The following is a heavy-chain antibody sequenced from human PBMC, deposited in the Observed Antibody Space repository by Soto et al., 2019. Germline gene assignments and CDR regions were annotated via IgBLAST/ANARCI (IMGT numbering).Heavy chain of an antibody. D-gene: IGHD2-2*01. V-gene: IGHV3-33*01. CDR3: ARDVVRPNAKLGLYFDY. Sequence: GGSLRLSCAASGFTFSSYGMHWVRQAPGKGLEWVAVIWYDGSNKYYADSVKGRFTISRDNSKNTLYLQMNSLRAEDTAVYYCARDVVRPNAKLGLYFDYWGQGTLVTVSS. J-gene: IGHJ4*02. CDR1: GFTFSSYG. CDR2: IWYDGSNK.